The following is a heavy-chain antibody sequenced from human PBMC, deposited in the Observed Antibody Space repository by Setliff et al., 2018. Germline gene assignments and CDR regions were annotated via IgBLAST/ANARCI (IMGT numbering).Heavy chain of an antibody. Sequence: PGGSLRLSCAASGFSFNDYAMHWVRQTPGKGLEWVSGISWDGGNMDYADSVKGRFTISRDNAKNSLYLQMNSLRAEDTAVYYCASTQRGTSSECWGQGTLVTVSS. CDR3: ASTQRGTSSEC. D-gene: IGHD6-6*01. CDR2: ISWDGGNM. CDR1: GFSFNDYA. J-gene: IGHJ4*02. V-gene: IGHV3-9*01.